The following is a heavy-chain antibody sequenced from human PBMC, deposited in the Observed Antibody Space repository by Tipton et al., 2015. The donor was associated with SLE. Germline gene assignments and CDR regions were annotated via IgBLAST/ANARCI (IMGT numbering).Heavy chain of an antibody. D-gene: IGHD2-2*01. CDR3: AKFPPRRDIVVVPAAGFFDY. V-gene: IGHV3-23*01. J-gene: IGHJ4*02. CDR2: ISGSGGST. CDR1: GFTFSTYA. Sequence: SLRLSYAASGFTFSTYAMTWVRQAPGKGLEWVSAISGSGGSTYYADSVKGRFTISRDNSKNTLYLQMNSLRAEDTAVYYCAKFPPRRDIVVVPAAGFFDYWGQGTLVTVSS.